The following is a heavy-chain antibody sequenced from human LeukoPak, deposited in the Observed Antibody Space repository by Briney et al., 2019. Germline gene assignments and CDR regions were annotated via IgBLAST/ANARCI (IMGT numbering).Heavy chain of an antibody. Sequence: GGSLRLSCAASGFTFSSYGMHWVRQAPGKGLEWVAVISYDGSNKYYADSVKGRFTISRDNSKNTLYLQMNSLGDEDTALYYCANGRHSSGWKSYFDYWGQGTLVTVSS. CDR3: ANGRHSSGWKSYFDY. V-gene: IGHV3-30*18. J-gene: IGHJ4*02. CDR1: GFTFSSYG. D-gene: IGHD6-19*01. CDR2: ISYDGSNK.